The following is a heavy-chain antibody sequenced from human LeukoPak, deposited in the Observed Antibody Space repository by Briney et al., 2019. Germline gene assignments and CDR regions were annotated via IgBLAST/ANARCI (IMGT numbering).Heavy chain of an antibody. CDR1: GYTFTRYG. V-gene: IGHV1-18*01. CDR3: ARGGGRIEAAGDS. D-gene: IGHD6-13*01. Sequence: GASVKVSCKASGYTFTRYGISWVGQAPGQGLECMGWISAYNGNTNYAQKLQGRVTMTTDTSTSTAYMARRRLRSDDTAVYYCARGGGRIEAAGDSWGQGTLVSVSS. CDR2: ISAYNGNT. J-gene: IGHJ5*01.